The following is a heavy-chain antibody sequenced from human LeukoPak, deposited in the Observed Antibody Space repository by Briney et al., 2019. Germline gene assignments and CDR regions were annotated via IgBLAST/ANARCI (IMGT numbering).Heavy chain of an antibody. D-gene: IGHD6-13*01. CDR3: AKDFTLAAAGTGFDY. CDR2: ISWNSGSI. J-gene: IGHJ4*02. CDR1: GFTFDDYA. V-gene: IGHV3-9*01. Sequence: GRSLRLSCAASGFTFDDYAMHWVRHAPGKGLEWVSGISWNSGSIGYADSVKGRFTISRDNAKNSLYLQMNSLRAEDTALYYCAKDFTLAAAGTGFDYWGQGTLVTVSS.